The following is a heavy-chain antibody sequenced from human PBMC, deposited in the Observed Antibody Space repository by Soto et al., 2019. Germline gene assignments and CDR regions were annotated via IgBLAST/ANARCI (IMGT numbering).Heavy chain of an antibody. CDR1: VGSISSGGYY. Sequence: LSLTCTVSVGSISSGGYYWSWIRQHPGKGLEWIGYIYYSGSTYYNPSLKSRVTISVDTSKNQFSLKLSSVTAADTAVYYCARKNQSYSSWYYYNTRGWFDPWGQGTLVTVSS. CDR2: IYYSGST. J-gene: IGHJ5*02. D-gene: IGHD6-13*01. V-gene: IGHV4-31*03. CDR3: ARKNQSYSSWYYYNTRGWFDP.